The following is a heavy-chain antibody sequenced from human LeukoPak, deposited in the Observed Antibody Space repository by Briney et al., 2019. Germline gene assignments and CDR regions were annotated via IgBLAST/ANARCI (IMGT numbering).Heavy chain of an antibody. D-gene: IGHD3-16*01. CDR1: GFTFSSYW. V-gene: IGHV3-7*03. CDR3: ARGGGLDV. J-gene: IGHJ6*02. CDR2: INHNGNVN. Sequence: GGSLRLSCAASGFTFSSYWMNWARQAPEKGLEWVASINHNGNVNYYVDSVKGRFTISSDNAKNSPYLQMSNLRAEDTAVYFCARGGGLDVWGQGATVTVSS.